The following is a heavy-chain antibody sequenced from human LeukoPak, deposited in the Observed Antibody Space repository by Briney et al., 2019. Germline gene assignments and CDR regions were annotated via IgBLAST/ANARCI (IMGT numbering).Heavy chain of an antibody. CDR3: ATGIAARQPFDY. CDR1: DYTFTSYG. Sequence: ASVKVSCKASDYTFTSYGISWVRQAPGQGLEWMGWINAGNGNTKYSQKFQGRVTITRDTSTDTAYMELSSLRSEDTAVYYCATGIAARQPFDYWGQGTLVTVSS. J-gene: IGHJ4*02. V-gene: IGHV1-18*01. D-gene: IGHD6-6*01. CDR2: INAGNGNT.